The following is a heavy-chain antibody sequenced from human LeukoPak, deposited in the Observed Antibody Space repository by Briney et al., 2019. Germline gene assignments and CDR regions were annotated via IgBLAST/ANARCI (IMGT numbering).Heavy chain of an antibody. CDR2: IYYSGST. D-gene: IGHD5-18*01. CDR1: GGSISSYY. CDR3: ARDLDSLDAFDI. Sequence: SETLSLTCTVSGGSISSYYWSWIRQPPGKGLEWIGYIYYSGSTNYNPSLKSRVTISVDTSKNQFSLKLSSVTAADTAVYYCARDLDSLDAFDIWGQGTMVTVSS. J-gene: IGHJ3*02. V-gene: IGHV4-59*01.